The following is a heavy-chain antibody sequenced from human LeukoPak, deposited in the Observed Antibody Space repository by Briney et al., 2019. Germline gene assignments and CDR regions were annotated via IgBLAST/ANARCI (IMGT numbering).Heavy chain of an antibody. Sequence: SETLSLTCTVSGGSISIYYWSWIRQPPGKGLEWIGYIYYSGSTNYNPSLKSRVTISVDTSKNQFSLKLSSVTAADTAVYYCARHLSGYYYYYGMDVWGQGTTVTVSS. CDR1: GGSISIYY. CDR2: IYYSGST. J-gene: IGHJ6*02. CDR3: ARHLSGYYYYYGMDV. V-gene: IGHV4-59*08. D-gene: IGHD3-10*01.